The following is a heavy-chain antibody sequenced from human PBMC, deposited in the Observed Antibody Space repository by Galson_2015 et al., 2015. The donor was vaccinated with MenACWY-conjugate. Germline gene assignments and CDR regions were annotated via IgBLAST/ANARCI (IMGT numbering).Heavy chain of an antibody. V-gene: IGHV4-59*01. Sequence: SETLSLTCSVSGVSFTSSYWAWVRQSPGGGLEWIGYMVHLGISNYNPSLRSRVTVSVDGSRSQFSLKLSSVTPADTAVYYCAGLFKGFCITRNWFGWFDPWGQGTPVTVSS. CDR3: AGLFKGFCITRNWFGWFDP. J-gene: IGHJ5*02. CDR2: MVHLGIS. CDR1: GVSFTSSY. D-gene: IGHD2-15*01.